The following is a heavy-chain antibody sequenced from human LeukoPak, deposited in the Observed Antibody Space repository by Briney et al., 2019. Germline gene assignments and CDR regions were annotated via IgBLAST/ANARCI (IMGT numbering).Heavy chain of an antibody. CDR3: AKGIRFMVLISVKDY. V-gene: IGHV3-23*01. D-gene: IGHD3-16*01. CDR2: ISGSGGST. Sequence: GGSLRLSCAASGFTFSSYGMSWVRQAPGKGLEWVSAISGSGGSTYYADSVKGRFTISRDNSKNTLYLQMNSLRAEDTAVYYCAKGIRFMVLISVKDYWGQGTLVTVSS. J-gene: IGHJ4*02. CDR1: GFTFSSYG.